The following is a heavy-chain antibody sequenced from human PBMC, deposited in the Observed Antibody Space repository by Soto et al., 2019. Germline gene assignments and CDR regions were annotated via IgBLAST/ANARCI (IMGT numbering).Heavy chain of an antibody. CDR1: GFTFSSYE. Sequence: WGSLRLSCAASGFTFSSYEMNWVRQAPGKGLEWVSYISSSGSTIYYADSVKGRFTISRDNAKNSLYLQVNSLRAEDTAVYYCARVLTTVTYDAFDIWGQGTMVTVSS. CDR2: ISSSGSTI. D-gene: IGHD4-17*01. J-gene: IGHJ3*02. CDR3: ARVLTTVTYDAFDI. V-gene: IGHV3-48*03.